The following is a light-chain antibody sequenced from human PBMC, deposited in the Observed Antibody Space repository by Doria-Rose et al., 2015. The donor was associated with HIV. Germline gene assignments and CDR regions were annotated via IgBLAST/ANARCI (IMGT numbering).Light chain of an antibody. J-gene: IGKJ5*01. CDR3: QQRGNWPSVT. Sequence: TQSPATLPLSPGERATLSCRASQSVSSYLAWYQQKPGQAPRLLIYDASNRATGIPARFSGSGSGTDFTLTISSLEPEDFAVYYCQQRGNWPSVTFGQGTRLEIK. V-gene: IGKV3-11*01. CDR1: QSVSSY. CDR2: DAS.